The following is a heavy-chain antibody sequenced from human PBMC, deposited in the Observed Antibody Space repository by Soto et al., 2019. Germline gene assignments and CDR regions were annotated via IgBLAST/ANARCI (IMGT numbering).Heavy chain of an antibody. Sequence: GGSLRLSCAASGFTFSSYGMHWVRQAPGKGLEWVAVISYDGSNKYYADSVKGRFTISRDNSKNTLYLQMNSLRAEDTAVYYCAKGLLYCSSTSCARPYYYYYGMDVWGQGTTVTVSS. CDR2: ISYDGSNK. V-gene: IGHV3-30*18. D-gene: IGHD2-2*01. CDR3: AKGLLYCSSTSCARPYYYYYGMDV. CDR1: GFTFSSYG. J-gene: IGHJ6*02.